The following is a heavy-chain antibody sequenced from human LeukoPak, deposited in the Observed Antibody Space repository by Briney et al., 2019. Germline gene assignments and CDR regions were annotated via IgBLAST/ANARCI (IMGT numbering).Heavy chain of an antibody. V-gene: IGHV1-69*05. CDR2: IIPIFGTA. Sequence: ASVKVSCKASGGTFSSYAISWVRQAPGQGLEWMGRIIPIFGTANHAQKFQGRVTITTDESTSTAYMELSNLRSEDTAVYYCARDHGYSSGWSTFDYWGQGTLVTVSS. CDR3: ARDHGYSSGWSTFDY. D-gene: IGHD6-19*01. CDR1: GGTFSSYA. J-gene: IGHJ4*02.